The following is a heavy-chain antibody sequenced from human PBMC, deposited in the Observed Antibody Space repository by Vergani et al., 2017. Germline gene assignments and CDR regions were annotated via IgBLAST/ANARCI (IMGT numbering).Heavy chain of an antibody. Sequence: EVQLVESGGGLVKPGGSLRLSCAASGFTFSSYSMNWVRQAPGKGLEWVSSISSSSSYIYYADSVKGRFTISRDNAKNSRYLQMNSLRAEDTAVYYCARDRGYYDSSGYSYYYYGMDVWGQGTTVTVSS. J-gene: IGHJ6*02. CDR1: GFTFSSYS. CDR2: ISSSSSYI. D-gene: IGHD3-22*01. CDR3: ARDRGYYDSSGYSYYYYGMDV. V-gene: IGHV3-21*01.